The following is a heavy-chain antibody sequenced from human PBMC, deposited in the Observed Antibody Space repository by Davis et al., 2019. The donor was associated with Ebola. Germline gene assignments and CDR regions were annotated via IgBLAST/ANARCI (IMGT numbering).Heavy chain of an antibody. D-gene: IGHD2-21*01. Sequence: GESLKISCAASGFTFSSYGMHWVRQAPGKGLEWVAVISYDGSNKYYADSVKGRFTISRDNSKNTLYLQMNSLRAEDTAVYYCAKGDVVNPWGQRTLVTVSS. V-gene: IGHV3-30*18. CDR3: AKGDVVNP. J-gene: IGHJ5*02. CDR1: GFTFSSYG. CDR2: ISYDGSNK.